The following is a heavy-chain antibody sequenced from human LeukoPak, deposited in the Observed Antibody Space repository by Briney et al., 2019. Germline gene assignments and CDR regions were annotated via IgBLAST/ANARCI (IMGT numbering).Heavy chain of an antibody. CDR2: IYYSGST. V-gene: IGHV4-39*01. D-gene: IGHD2-2*01. CDR1: GGSISSSSYY. Sequence: SETLSLTCTVSGGSISSSSYYWRWIRQPPGKGLEWIGSIYYSGSTYYNPSLKSRVTISVDTSKNQFSLKLSSVTAADTAVSYCARSLYFQGYCSSTSCYPHDYWGQGTLVSVSS. CDR3: ARSLYFQGYCSSTSCYPHDY. J-gene: IGHJ4*02.